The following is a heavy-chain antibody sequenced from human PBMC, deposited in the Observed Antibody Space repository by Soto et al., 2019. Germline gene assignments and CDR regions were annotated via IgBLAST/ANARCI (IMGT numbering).Heavy chain of an antibody. CDR2: ISAYNGNT. Sequence: ASVKVSCKASGYTLTSDGISWVRQAPGQGLEWMGWISAYNGNTNYAQKLQGRVTMTTDTSTSTAYMELRSLRSAADTAVYYCARGPSGDKVHYWGQGALVTVSS. CDR3: ARGPSGDKVHY. V-gene: IGHV1-18*01. CDR1: GYTLTSDG. J-gene: IGHJ4*02. D-gene: IGHD7-27*01.